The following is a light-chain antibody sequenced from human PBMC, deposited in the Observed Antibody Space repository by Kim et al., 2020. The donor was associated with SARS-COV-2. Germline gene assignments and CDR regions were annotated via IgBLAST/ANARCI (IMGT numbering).Light chain of an antibody. CDR3: QSYDSSLSGYV. V-gene: IGLV1-40*01. CDR1: SSNIGAGYD. J-gene: IGLJ1*01. Sequence: QRVTISCTGSSSNIGAGYDVHWYQQLPGTAPKLLIYDNSNRPSGVPDRFSGSKSGTSASLAITGLQAEDEADYYCQSYDSSLSGYVFGTGTKVTVL. CDR2: DNS.